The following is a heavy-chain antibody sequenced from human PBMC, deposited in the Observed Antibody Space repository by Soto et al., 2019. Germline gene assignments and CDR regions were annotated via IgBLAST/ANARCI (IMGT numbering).Heavy chain of an antibody. V-gene: IGHV3-74*01. J-gene: IGHJ4*02. CDR2: MNSDGSST. Sequence: PGGSLRLSCAASGFTLGNSWMHWVRLAPGKGLEWVSRMNSDGSSTNYADSVKGRFTVSRDNAKDTLYLQMNSLRAEDTAVYYCATAEVDYWGPGTLVTVSS. CDR1: GFTLGNSW. CDR3: ATAEVDY.